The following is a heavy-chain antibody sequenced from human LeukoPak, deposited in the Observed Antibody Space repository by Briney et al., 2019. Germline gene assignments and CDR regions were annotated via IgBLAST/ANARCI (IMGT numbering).Heavy chain of an antibody. D-gene: IGHD3-9*01. CDR2: IYYSGST. CDR1: GGSISSGDYY. V-gene: IGHV4-30-4*01. J-gene: IGHJ4*02. CDR3: ARGGLVSSPNDY. Sequence: SETLSLTCTVSGGSISSGDYYWSWIRQPPGKGLEWIGYIYYSGSTYYNPSLKSRVTISVDTSKSQFSLKLSSVTAADTAVYYCARGGLVSSPNDYWGQGTLVTVSS.